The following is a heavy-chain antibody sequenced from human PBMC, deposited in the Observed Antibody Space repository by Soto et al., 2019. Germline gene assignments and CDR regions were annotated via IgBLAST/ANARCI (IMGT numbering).Heavy chain of an antibody. CDR2: ISGSGGST. D-gene: IGHD6-13*01. J-gene: IGHJ5*02. CDR1: GFTFSSYA. V-gene: IGHV3-23*01. Sequence: GGSLRLSCAASGFTFSSYAMSWVRQAPGKGLEWVSAISGSGGSTYYADSVKGRFTISRDNSKNTLYLQMNSLRAEDTAVYYCAKDLEYSSSPNWFDPWGQGTLVTVSS. CDR3: AKDLEYSSSPNWFDP.